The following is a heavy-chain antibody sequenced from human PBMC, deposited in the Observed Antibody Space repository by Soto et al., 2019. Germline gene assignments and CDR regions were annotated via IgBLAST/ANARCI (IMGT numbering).Heavy chain of an antibody. D-gene: IGHD3-9*01. Sequence: SETLSLTCAVSGGSIISGGYCLSCIRQPPGKGLELIGYIYHSGSTYYNPSLKSRVTISVDRSKNQFSLKLSSVTAADTAVYYCARSYYDILTGPNWFDPWGQGTLVTVSS. CDR1: GGSIISGGYC. CDR2: IYHSGST. V-gene: IGHV4-30-2*01. J-gene: IGHJ5*02. CDR3: ARSYYDILTGPNWFDP.